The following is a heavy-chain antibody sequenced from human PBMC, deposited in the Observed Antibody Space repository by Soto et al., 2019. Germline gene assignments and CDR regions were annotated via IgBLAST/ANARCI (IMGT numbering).Heavy chain of an antibody. D-gene: IGHD6-25*01. Sequence: ASVKVSFKASGYTFTSYYMHWVRQAPGQGLEWMGIINPSGGSTSYAQKFQGRVTMTRDTSTSTVYMELSSLRSEDTAVYYCARARGIAAHRGVANPNKNWFDPWGQGTLVTVSS. J-gene: IGHJ5*02. CDR2: INPSGGST. V-gene: IGHV1-46*01. CDR1: GYTFTSYY. CDR3: ARARGIAAHRGVANPNKNWFDP.